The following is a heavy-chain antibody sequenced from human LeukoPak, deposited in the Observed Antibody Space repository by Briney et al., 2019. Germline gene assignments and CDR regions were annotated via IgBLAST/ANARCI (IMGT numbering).Heavy chain of an antibody. CDR3: ARDPRRDSAAGTTGDY. Sequence: ASVKVSCKASGYTFTSYGISWVRQAPGQGLEWMGWISAYNGNTNYAQKLQGRVTMTTDTSTSTAYMELRSLRSDDTAVYYCARDPRRDSAAGTTGDYWGQGTLVTVSS. V-gene: IGHV1-18*01. CDR1: GYTFTSYG. D-gene: IGHD6-13*01. J-gene: IGHJ4*02. CDR2: ISAYNGNT.